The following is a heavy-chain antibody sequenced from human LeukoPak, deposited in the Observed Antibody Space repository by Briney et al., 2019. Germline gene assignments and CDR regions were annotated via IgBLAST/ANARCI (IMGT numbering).Heavy chain of an antibody. V-gene: IGHV1-46*01. D-gene: IGHD3-3*01. CDR2: SNPSGGST. CDR1: GYTFTSSY. J-gene: IGHJ4*02. Sequence: ASVKVSCKASGYTFTSSYMHWVRQAPGQGLEWMGISNPSGGSTSYAQKFQGRVTMTRDMSTSTVYMELSSLRSEDTAVYYCARGQTYYDFWSGSYYFDHWGQGTLVTVSS. CDR3: ARGQTYYDFWSGSYYFDH.